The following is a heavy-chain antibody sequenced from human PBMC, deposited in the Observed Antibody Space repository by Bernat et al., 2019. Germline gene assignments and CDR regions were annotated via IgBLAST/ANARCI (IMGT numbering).Heavy chain of an antibody. V-gene: IGHV4-59*08. CDR1: GASITSSY. CDR2: ISYRGST. CDR3: ARLHYYGMDV. J-gene: IGHJ6*02. Sequence: QVQLQESGPGLVKPSETLSLTCSVSGASITSSYWSWIRQPPGKGLEWIGYISYRGSTTYNPSLKSRVTISVDTSKNQFSLRLSSVTAADTAVYSCARLHYYGMDVWGQGTTVTVSS.